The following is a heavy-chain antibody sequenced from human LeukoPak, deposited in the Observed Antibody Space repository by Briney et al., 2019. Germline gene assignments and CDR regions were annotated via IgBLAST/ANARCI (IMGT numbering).Heavy chain of an antibody. J-gene: IGHJ4*02. D-gene: IGHD4-17*01. CDR1: GFTFSSYA. CDR2: ISSNGGST. V-gene: IGHV3-64D*06. Sequence: PGGSLRLSCSASGFTFSSYAMHWVRQAPGKGLEYVSAISSNGGSTYYADSVKGRFTISRDNSKNTLYLQMSSLRAEDMAAYYCVILVTTERGFDYWGQGTLVTVSS. CDR3: VILVTTERGFDY.